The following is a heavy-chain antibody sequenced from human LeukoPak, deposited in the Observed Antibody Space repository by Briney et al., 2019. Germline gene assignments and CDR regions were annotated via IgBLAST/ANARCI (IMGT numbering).Heavy chain of an antibody. CDR1: GGSISSYY. Sequence: SETLSLTCTVSGGSISSYYWSWIRQPPAKGLEWIGYIYYSGSTNYNTSLKSRVTISVDTSKNQLSLKLSSVTAADTAVYYCARTYSGYDYDNFDYWGQGSLVTVSS. D-gene: IGHD5-12*01. CDR3: ARTYSGYDYDNFDY. J-gene: IGHJ4*02. V-gene: IGHV4-59*01. CDR2: IYYSGST.